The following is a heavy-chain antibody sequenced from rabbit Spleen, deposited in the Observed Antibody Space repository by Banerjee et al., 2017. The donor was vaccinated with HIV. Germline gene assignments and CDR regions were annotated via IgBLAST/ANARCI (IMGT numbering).Heavy chain of an antibody. J-gene: IGHJ4*01. CDR2: INASTGKP. CDR1: GFSFSDRDV. D-gene: IGHD2-1*01. CDR3: ARDLVGVIGWNFYL. Sequence: QEQLVESGGGLVQPEGSLTLTCKACGFSFSDRDVMCWVRQAPGKGLEWIACINASTGKPVYATWASGRFTISRTSSTTVTLRMTSLTAADRATYFCARDLVGVIGWNFYLWGPGTLVTVS. V-gene: IGHV1S45*01.